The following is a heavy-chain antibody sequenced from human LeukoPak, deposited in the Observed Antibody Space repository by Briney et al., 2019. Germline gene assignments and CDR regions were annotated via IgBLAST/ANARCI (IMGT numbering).Heavy chain of an antibody. CDR1: AGSISSSSYY. Sequence: PSETLSLTCTVSAGSISSSSYYWGWIRQPPGKGLEWIGSIYYSGSTYYNPSLKSRVTISVDTSKNQFSLKLSSVTAADTAVYYCARDDSSGYVDYWGQGTLVTVSS. D-gene: IGHD3-22*01. V-gene: IGHV4-39*07. J-gene: IGHJ4*02. CDR2: IYYSGST. CDR3: ARDDSSGYVDY.